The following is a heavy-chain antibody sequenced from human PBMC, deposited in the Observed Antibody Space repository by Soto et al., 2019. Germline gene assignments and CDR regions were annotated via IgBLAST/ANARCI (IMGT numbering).Heavy chain of an antibody. Sequence: PGGSLRLSCAASGFTFSSYGMHWVRQAPGKGLEWVAVISYDGSNKYYADSVKGRFTISRDNSKNTLYLQMNSLRAEDTAVYYCAKDLTNPPYYYGMDVWGQGTTVTVSS. CDR3: AKDLTNPPYYYGMDV. D-gene: IGHD2-8*01. J-gene: IGHJ6*02. CDR1: GFTFSSYG. V-gene: IGHV3-30*18. CDR2: ISYDGSNK.